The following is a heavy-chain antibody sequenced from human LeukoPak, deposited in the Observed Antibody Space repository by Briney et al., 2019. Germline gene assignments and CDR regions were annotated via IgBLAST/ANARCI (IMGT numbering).Heavy chain of an antibody. D-gene: IGHD6-19*01. CDR3: ARDPGSGWAQNWFDP. V-gene: IGHV3-48*01. J-gene: IGHJ5*02. Sequence: GGSLRLSCAASGFTFSSYSMNWVRQAPGKGLEWVSYISSSSSTIYYADSVKGRFTISRDNAKNSLYLQMNSLRAEDTAVYYCARDPGSGWAQNWFDPWGQGTLVTVSS. CDR1: GFTFSSYS. CDR2: ISSSSSTI.